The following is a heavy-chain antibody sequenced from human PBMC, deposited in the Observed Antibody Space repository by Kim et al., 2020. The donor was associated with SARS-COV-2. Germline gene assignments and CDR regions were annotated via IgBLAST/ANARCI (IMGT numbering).Heavy chain of an antibody. D-gene: IGHD4-17*01. CDR3: TTEMDASGFAAYDYFQH. Sequence: GGSLRLSCAASGFAFDDYAMHWVRQCPGKGLEWVSGITWNGRDSGYADSVRGRFTISRDNATNSLSLVMNSLQPEDTAFYYCTTEMDASGFAAYDYFQHWGQGTLVTVSS. V-gene: IGHV3-9*01. J-gene: IGHJ1*01. CDR1: GFAFDDYA. CDR2: ITWNGRDS.